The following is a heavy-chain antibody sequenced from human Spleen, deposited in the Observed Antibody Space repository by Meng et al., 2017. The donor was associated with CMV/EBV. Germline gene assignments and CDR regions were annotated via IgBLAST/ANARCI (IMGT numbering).Heavy chain of an antibody. Sequence: VPGASITNGDYSWTWIRQHPRRGLEWLGYIHYTGSAYYNPSVRTPVIMSVDPSKNQFSLRLTSVTAADTAVYYCAGADYYDSSGPEYWGQGILVTVSS. CDR3: AGADYYDSSGPEY. D-gene: IGHD3-22*01. V-gene: IGHV4-31*01. CDR2: IHYTGSA. J-gene: IGHJ4*02. CDR1: GASITNGDYS.